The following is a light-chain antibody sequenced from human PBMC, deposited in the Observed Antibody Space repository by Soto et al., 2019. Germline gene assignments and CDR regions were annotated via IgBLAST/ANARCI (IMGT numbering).Light chain of an antibody. CDR1: NSDVGNYNL. CDR3: CSYAGGVV. J-gene: IGLJ2*01. CDR2: EVT. Sequence: QSALTQPASVSGSPGQSITISCTGTNSDVGNYNLVSWYQQHPDKAPKLIIYEVTKRPSGVSNRFSGSKSGNTASLTISGLQAEDEADYYCCSYAGGVVFGGGTKVTVL. V-gene: IGLV2-23*02.